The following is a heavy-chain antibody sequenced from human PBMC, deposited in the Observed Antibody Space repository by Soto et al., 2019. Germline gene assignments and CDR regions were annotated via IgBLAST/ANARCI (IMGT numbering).Heavy chain of an antibody. Sequence: QVQLVQSGAEVKKPGASVKVSCKASGYTFTTYGISWVRQAPGQGLEWMGWISAYNGNTNYAQKLQGRVTMTTDTSTSTAYMELRSLRSDDTAVYYCARSSCTNGVCHYFDYWGQGTLVTVSS. CDR2: ISAYNGNT. V-gene: IGHV1-18*04. CDR3: ARSSCTNGVCHYFDY. CDR1: GYTFTTYG. J-gene: IGHJ4*02. D-gene: IGHD2-8*01.